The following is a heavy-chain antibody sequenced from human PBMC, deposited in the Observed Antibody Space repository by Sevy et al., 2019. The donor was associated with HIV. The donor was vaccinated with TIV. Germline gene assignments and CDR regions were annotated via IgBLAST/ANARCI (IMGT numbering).Heavy chain of an antibody. CDR2: IYYSGST. CDR3: ASDPAGTRSWFDP. D-gene: IGHD6-19*01. J-gene: IGHJ5*02. Sequence: SETLSLTCTVSGGSISSGGYYWSWIRQHPGKGLEWIGYIYYSGSTYYNPSLKSRVTISVDTSKNQFSLKLSSVTAAATAGYYCASDPAGTRSWFDPWGQGTLVTVSS. CDR1: GGSISSGGYY. V-gene: IGHV4-31*03.